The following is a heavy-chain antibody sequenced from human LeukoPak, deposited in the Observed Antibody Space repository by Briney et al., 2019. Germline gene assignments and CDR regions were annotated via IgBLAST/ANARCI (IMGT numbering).Heavy chain of an antibody. CDR2: ISSSGNTI. CDR1: GFTFSDYC. V-gene: IGHV3-11*01. CDR3: ARDPLVGATFGWFDP. Sequence: GGSLRLSRAASGFTFSDYCMSWIRQAPGKGLQWVAYISSSGNTIYYADSVKGRFTISRDNAKNSLYLQMTGLRAEDTAVYYCARDPLVGATFGWFDPWGQGTLVTVSS. J-gene: IGHJ5*02. D-gene: IGHD1-26*01.